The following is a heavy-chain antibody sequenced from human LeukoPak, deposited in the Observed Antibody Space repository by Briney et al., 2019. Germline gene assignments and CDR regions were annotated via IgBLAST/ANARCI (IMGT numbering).Heavy chain of an antibody. J-gene: IGHJ4*02. CDR3: ATRGVKTTRFDY. Sequence: SETLSLTCTVSGGSINTYYCSWIRQPPGKGLEWIGYLYNSGTTNYNPSLKSRVSISGDTSKNQFSLKLNSMTAADTAVYYCATRGVKTTRFDYWGQGILVTVSS. D-gene: IGHD1-1*01. CDR1: GGSINTYY. CDR2: LYNSGTT. V-gene: IGHV4-59*01.